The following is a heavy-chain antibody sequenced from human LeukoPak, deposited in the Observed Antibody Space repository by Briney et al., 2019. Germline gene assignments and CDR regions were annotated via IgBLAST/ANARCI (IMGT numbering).Heavy chain of an antibody. CDR1: GITFRSYG. Sequence: PGRSLRLSCAASGITFRSYGMHWVRQAPGKGLEWVAVISYDGSHKYYADSVKGRFTISRDNAKNSLYLQMNSLRDEDTAVYYCARDLTRTTDIDYWGQGTLVTVSS. J-gene: IGHJ4*02. D-gene: IGHD1-7*01. CDR2: ISYDGSHK. CDR3: ARDLTRTTDIDY. V-gene: IGHV3-30*03.